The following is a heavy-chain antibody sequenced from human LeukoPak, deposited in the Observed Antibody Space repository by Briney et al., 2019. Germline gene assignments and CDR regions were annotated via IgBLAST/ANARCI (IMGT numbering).Heavy chain of an antibody. D-gene: IGHD3-9*01. J-gene: IGHJ4*02. Sequence: ASVKVSCKVSGYTFTDSYVHWVRQAPGQGLEWIGWINPNIGDTMYAQKFQGRVTMTRDTSLSIAYMELNSLRSDDTAIYCCARGVNDIFTGYDYWGQGTLVAVSS. CDR2: INPNIGDT. V-gene: IGHV1-2*02. CDR1: GYTFTDSY. CDR3: ARGVNDIFTGYDY.